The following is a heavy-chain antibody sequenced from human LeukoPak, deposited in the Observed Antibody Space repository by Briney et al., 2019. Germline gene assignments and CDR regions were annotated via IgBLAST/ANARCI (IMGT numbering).Heavy chain of an antibody. CDR1: GGSISGYY. CDR2: IYSSGYT. D-gene: IGHD3-10*01. J-gene: IGHJ4*02. CDR3: ASFGELFPEIDY. Sequence: PSETLSLTCTVSGGSISGYYWSWIRQPAGKGLEWIGRIYSSGYTNYNPSLKSRVAMSVDTSKNQFSLKLSSVTAADTALYYCASFGELFPEIDYWGQGTLVTVSS. V-gene: IGHV4-4*07.